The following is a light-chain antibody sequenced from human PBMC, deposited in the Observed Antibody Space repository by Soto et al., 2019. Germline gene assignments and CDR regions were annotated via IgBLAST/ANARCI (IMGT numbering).Light chain of an antibody. CDR3: AVWDETLIEV. Sequence: QSVLTQPPSASGTPGQTVTISCSGSSSNIGSNSVNWYQQLPGAAPSLLIYSDDQRPSGVPDRFSGSKSGTSASLAISGLQSEDEADYFCAVWDETLIEVFGTRTKVTVL. CDR1: SSNIGSNS. J-gene: IGLJ1*01. V-gene: IGLV1-44*01. CDR2: SDD.